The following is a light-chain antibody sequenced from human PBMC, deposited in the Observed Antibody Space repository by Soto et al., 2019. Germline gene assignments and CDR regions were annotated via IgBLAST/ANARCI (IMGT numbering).Light chain of an antibody. CDR1: QSVSSN. Sequence: EIVMTQSPATLSVSPGERATLSCRASQSVSSNLAWYQQKLGQAPRLLIYGASTRATGIPARFSGSGSGTEFTLTISSLQSEDFAVYYCQQYNNWPPWTFGQGTKVAIK. CDR3: QQYNNWPPWT. V-gene: IGKV3-15*01. J-gene: IGKJ1*01. CDR2: GAS.